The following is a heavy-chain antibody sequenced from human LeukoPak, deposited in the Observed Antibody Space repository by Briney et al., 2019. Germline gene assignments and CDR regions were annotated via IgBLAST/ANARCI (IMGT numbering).Heavy chain of an antibody. V-gene: IGHV1-69*04. CDR1: GGTFSSYA. Sequence: SVKVSCKASGGTFSSYAISWVRQAPGQGLEWMGRIIPILGIANYAQKFQGRVTITADKSTSTAYMELSSPRSEDTAVYYCARDLELRGIYGMDVWGQGTTITVSS. CDR3: ARDLELRGIYGMDV. J-gene: IGHJ6*02. CDR2: IIPILGIA. D-gene: IGHD1-7*01.